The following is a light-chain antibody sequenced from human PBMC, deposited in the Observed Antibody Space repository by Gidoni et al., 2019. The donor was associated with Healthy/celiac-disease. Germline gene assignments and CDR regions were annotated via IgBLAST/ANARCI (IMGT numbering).Light chain of an antibody. V-gene: IGKV3-20*01. CDR2: GAS. J-gene: IGKJ1*01. CDR1: QSVSSSY. Sequence: EIVLTQSPGTLSLSPGERATLSCRASQSVSSSYLAWYQQKPGQATRLLIYGASSGATGIPDRLSGSGSGTDFTLTISRLEPGDFAVYYCQQYGSSHTWTFGQGTKVEIK. CDR3: QQYGSSHTWT.